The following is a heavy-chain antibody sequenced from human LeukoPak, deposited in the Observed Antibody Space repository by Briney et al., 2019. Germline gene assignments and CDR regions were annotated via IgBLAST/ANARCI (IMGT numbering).Heavy chain of an antibody. D-gene: IGHD2-15*01. CDR3: ARSHSDLHDAFDI. V-gene: IGHV6-1*01. Sequence: SQTLSLTCDISGDSVSSNSVTWTWIRQSPSGGLEWLGRTYYRSKWYDDYAVSVRSRIHINPDTSKNQFSLHLYSVTPEDTAVYYCARSHSDLHDAFDIWGQGTMVTVSS. CDR2: TYYRSKWYD. CDR1: GDSVSSNSVT. J-gene: IGHJ3*02.